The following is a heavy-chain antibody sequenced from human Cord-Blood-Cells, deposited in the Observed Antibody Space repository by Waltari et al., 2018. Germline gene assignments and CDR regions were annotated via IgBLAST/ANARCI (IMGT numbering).Heavy chain of an antibody. V-gene: IGHV1-24*01. J-gene: IGHJ3*02. CDR1: GYTLTELS. Sequence: QVQLVQSGAEVKKPGASVKVSCKVSGYTLTELSMHWVRQVPGKGLKWMGCFDPEECEKIQAQKSQGRVTMTEDTSTDTAYMELSSLRSEDTAVYYCATPNSGYDPDAFDIWGQGTMVTVSS. CDR3: ATPNSGYDPDAFDI. D-gene: IGHD5-12*01. CDR2: FDPEECEK.